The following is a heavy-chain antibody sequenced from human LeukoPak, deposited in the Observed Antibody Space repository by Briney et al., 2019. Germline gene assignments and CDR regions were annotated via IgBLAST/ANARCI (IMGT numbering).Heavy chain of an antibody. V-gene: IGHV3-48*03. CDR2: ISSSGSTI. CDR1: GFTFSSYE. D-gene: IGHD1-26*01. J-gene: IGHJ3*02. Sequence: GGSLRLSCAASGFTFSSYEMNWVRQAPGKGLEWVSYISSSGSTIYYADSVKGRFTISRDNAKNSLYLQMNSLRAEDTAVYYCAREGATYGGTSADIWSQGTMVTVSS. CDR3: AREGATYGGTSADI.